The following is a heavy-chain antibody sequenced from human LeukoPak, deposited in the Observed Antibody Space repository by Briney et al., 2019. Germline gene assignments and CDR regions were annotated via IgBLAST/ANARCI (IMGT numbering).Heavy chain of an antibody. CDR3: AREHIVVVPAATLYYGMDV. V-gene: IGHV3-66*01. D-gene: IGHD2-2*01. J-gene: IGHJ6*02. Sequence: PGGSLRLSCAASGFTVSSNYMSWVRQAPGKGLEWVSVIYSGGSTYYADSVKGRFTISRDNSKNTLYLQMNSLRAEDTAVYYCAREHIVVVPAATLYYGMDVWGQGTTVTVSS. CDR1: GFTVSSNY. CDR2: IYSGGST.